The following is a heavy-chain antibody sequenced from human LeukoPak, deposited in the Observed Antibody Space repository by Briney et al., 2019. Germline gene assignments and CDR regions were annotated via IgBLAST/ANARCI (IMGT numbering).Heavy chain of an antibody. J-gene: IGHJ6*02. Sequence: GGTLRLSCAVSGFTFSSYAMHWVRQAPGKGLGWVAVISYDGSNKYYADPVKGRFTISRDNSKNTLYLQMNSLRAEDTAVYYCAREGSSSGWYGYYGMDVWGQGTTVTVSS. CDR2: ISYDGSNK. V-gene: IGHV3-30-3*01. D-gene: IGHD6-19*01. CDR1: GFTFSSYA. CDR3: AREGSSSGWYGYYGMDV.